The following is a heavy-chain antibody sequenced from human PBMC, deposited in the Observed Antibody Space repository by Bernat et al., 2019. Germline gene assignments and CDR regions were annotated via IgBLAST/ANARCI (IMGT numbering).Heavy chain of an antibody. CDR3: ARETGYYDDSSGYLPSQAFDI. J-gene: IGHJ3*02. CDR2: ILYDGSNK. Sequence: SCAASVFTFSSYGMHWVRQAPGKGLEWVAVILYDGSNKYYADSVKCRFTISRDNSKKTLELQMNSLIAEETAGYYFARETGYYDDSSGYLPSQAFDIWGQGKMV. D-gene: IGHD3-22*01. V-gene: IGHV3-33*01. CDR1: VFTFSSYG.